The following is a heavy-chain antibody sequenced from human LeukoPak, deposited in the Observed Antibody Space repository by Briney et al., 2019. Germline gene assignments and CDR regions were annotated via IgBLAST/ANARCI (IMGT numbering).Heavy chain of an antibody. CDR3: AKAPSADHYYDSSGFGNYMDV. D-gene: IGHD3-22*01. CDR2: IRYEGNNK. Sequence: GGSLRLSCAVSGFTFSSYGMHWVRQAPGKGLEGVAFIRYEGNNKYYADSVKVRFTISRDNSKNTLYLQMPSLRAEDTAVYYCAKAPSADHYYDSSGFGNYMDVWGKGTTVTVSS. J-gene: IGHJ6*03. CDR1: GFTFSSYG. V-gene: IGHV3-30*02.